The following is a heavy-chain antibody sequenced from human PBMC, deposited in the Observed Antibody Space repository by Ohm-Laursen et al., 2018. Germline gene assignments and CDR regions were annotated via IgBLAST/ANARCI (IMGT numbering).Heavy chain of an antibody. D-gene: IGHD3-3*01. J-gene: IGHJ6*02. CDR3: ARDVPTIFGVAPKGYYYYGMDV. CDR1: GGSISSYY. V-gene: IGHV4-59*01. CDR2: IYYSGST. Sequence: TLSLTCTVSGGSISSYYWSWIRQPPGKGLEWIGYIYYSGSTNYNPSLKSRVTISVDTSKNQFSLKLSSVTAADTAVYYCARDVPTIFGVAPKGYYYYGMDVWGQGTTVTVSS.